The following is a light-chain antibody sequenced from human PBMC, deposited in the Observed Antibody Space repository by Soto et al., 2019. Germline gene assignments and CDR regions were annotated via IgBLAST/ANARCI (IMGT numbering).Light chain of an antibody. J-gene: IGKJ5*01. V-gene: IGKV1-12*01. Sequence: EIQMTQSPSSVSASVGDRVTITCRASQGISTWLAWYQQKPGKAPNLLIYGASNLHSGVPSRFSGSGSGTNVTLSISSLQPEDCATYYCQQANRFPITFGQGTRLEIK. CDR1: QGISTW. CDR3: QQANRFPIT. CDR2: GAS.